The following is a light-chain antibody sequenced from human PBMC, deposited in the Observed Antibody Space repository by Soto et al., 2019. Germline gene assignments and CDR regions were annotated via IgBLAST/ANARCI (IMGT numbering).Light chain of an antibody. J-gene: IGLJ3*02. CDR1: SSNIGTHYD. CDR3: QSYDNSLGGEV. V-gene: IGLV1-40*01. Sequence: QSVLTQPPSVSGAPGQRVTISCTGSSSNIGTHYDVHWYQQLPGTAPKLLIYGNTNRPSGVPDRFSGSKSGTSASLAITGLQAEDEADYYCQSYDNSLGGEVFGGGTKLTVL. CDR2: GNT.